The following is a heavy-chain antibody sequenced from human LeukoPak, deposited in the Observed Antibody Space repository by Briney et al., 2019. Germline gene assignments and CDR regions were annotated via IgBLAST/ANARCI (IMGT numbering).Heavy chain of an antibody. J-gene: IGHJ4*02. CDR2: ISSNGGST. D-gene: IGHD6-13*01. V-gene: IGHV3-64*04. CDR3: AKEITQYTSNWYWVN. CDR1: GFTFSSYA. Sequence: GGSLRLSCSASGFTFSSYAMHWVRQAPGKGLEYVSAISSNGGSTYYADSVKGRFTISRDNSKNTLFLQMNSLRAEDTAVYYCAKEITQYTSNWYWVNWGQGTLVSVSS.